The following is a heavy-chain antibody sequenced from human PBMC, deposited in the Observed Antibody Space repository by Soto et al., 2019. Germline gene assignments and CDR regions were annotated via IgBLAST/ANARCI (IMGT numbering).Heavy chain of an antibody. J-gene: IGHJ4*02. Sequence: PSETLSLTCTVSGGSISSYYWSWIRQPPGKGLEWIGYIYYSGSTNYNPSLKSRVTISVDTSKNQFSLKLNSVTAADTAMYYCAREGPYSSSWYYFDYWGQGTLVTVSS. CDR2: IYYSGST. CDR3: AREGPYSSSWYYFDY. CDR1: GGSISSYY. D-gene: IGHD6-13*01. V-gene: IGHV4-59*01.